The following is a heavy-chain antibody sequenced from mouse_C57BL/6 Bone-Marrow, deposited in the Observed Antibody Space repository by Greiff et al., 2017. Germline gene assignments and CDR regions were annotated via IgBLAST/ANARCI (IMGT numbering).Heavy chain of an antibody. CDR2: IEPENGDN. J-gene: IGHJ2*01. CDR1: GFNIKDDY. Sequence: VQLQQSGAELVRPGASVKLSCTASGFNIKDDYMHWVKQRPEQGLEWIGWIEPENGDNEYDSKFQGKATITAATSSKTSYLQLSSLTSEDTAVYYCTGGYYDYVDYWCQGTALTVSS. D-gene: IGHD2-3*01. CDR3: TGGYYDYVDY. V-gene: IGHV14-4*01.